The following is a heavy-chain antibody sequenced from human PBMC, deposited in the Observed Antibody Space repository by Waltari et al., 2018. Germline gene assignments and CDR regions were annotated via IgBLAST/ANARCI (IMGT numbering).Heavy chain of an antibody. CDR2: IYHSGGT. V-gene: IGHV4-38-2*01. D-gene: IGHD3-16*01. Sequence: QVQLQESGPGLVKPSETLSLTCAVSVYSIGSGYYWGWIRQPPGKGLELIGSIYHSGGTYYNPSLKSRVTISVDTSKNQFSLKLSSVTAADTAVYYCARLGDGDYFDYWGQGTLVTVSS. CDR3: ARLGDGDYFDY. CDR1: VYSIGSGYY. J-gene: IGHJ4*02.